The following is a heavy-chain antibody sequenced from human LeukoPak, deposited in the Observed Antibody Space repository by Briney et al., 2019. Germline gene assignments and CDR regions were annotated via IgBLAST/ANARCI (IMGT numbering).Heavy chain of an antibody. J-gene: IGHJ4*02. D-gene: IGHD3-22*01. CDR3: ARDFIPYDSSGYYFAY. CDR2: ISAYNGNT. V-gene: IGHV1-18*01. CDR1: GYTFTSYG. Sequence: GASVKVSCKASGYTFTSYGISWVRQAPGQGLEWMGWISAYNGNTNYAQKLQGRVTMTTDTSTSTACMELRSLRSDDTAVYYCARDFIPYDSSGYYFAYWGQGTLVTVSS.